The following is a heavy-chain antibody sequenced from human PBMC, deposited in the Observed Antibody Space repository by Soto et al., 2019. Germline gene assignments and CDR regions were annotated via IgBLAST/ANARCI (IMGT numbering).Heavy chain of an antibody. CDR2: INAANGIP. Sequence: ASVKVSCKASGYRFSMYSMHWVRQAPGQGLEWMGWINAANGIPKYSEKFQGRVTITRDTSASTAYMELSSLRSEDTAVYYCARDLPPIDYRGQGTLVTVSS. V-gene: IGHV1-3*01. CDR3: ARDLPPIDY. CDR1: GYRFSMYS. J-gene: IGHJ4*02.